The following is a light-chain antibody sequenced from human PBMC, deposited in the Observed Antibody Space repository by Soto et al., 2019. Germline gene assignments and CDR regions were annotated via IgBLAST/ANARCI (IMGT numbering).Light chain of an antibody. CDR1: QSVNSN. CDR2: DAS. CDR3: QQSNNWPKT. Sequence: EIVMTQSPATLSVSPGETVTLSCRASQSVNSNLAWYQQKPGQAPRLLISDASTRAAGLPARFSGSGAGTDVTLTIRSLQSEDFAVYFFQQSNNWPKTFGQVTKVEIK. V-gene: IGKV3-15*01. J-gene: IGKJ1*01.